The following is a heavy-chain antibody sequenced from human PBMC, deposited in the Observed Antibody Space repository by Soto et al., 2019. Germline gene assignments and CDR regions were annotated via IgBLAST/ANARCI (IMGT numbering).Heavy chain of an antibody. Sequence: ASVKVSCKASGYTFTSYGISWVRQAPGQGLEWMGWISAYNGNKNYAQKLQGRVTMTTDTSTSTAYMELRSLRSDDTAVYFCARDFVVRGVYYYYYGMDVWGQGTTVTVSS. CDR1: GYTFTSYG. CDR3: ARDFVVRGVYYYYYGMDV. V-gene: IGHV1-18*01. CDR2: ISAYNGNK. D-gene: IGHD3-10*01. J-gene: IGHJ6*02.